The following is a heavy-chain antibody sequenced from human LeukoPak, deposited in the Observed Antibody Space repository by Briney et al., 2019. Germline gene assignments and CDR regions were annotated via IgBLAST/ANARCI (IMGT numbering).Heavy chain of an antibody. CDR2: IYYSGST. CDR3: ARDWYSSSSGVYDY. J-gene: IGHJ4*02. CDR1: GGSISSSSYY. V-gene: IGHV4-39*01. D-gene: IGHD6-6*01. Sequence: SETLSLSCTVYGGSISSSSYYWGWIRQPPGKGLEWIGSIYYSGSTYYNPSLKSRVTISVATSKNQFSLKLSSVTAADTAVYYCARDWYSSSSGVYDYWGQGSLVTVSS.